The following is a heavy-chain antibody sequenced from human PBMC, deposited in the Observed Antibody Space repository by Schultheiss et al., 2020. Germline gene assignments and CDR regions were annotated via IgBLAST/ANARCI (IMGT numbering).Heavy chain of an antibody. CDR3: ATYGDYLMRCFDY. CDR1: AYTFIGYY. Sequence: ASVKVSCKASAYTFIGYYMHWVRQAPGQGLEWMGWINPNSGGTNYAQKFQGRVTMTRDTSISTAYMELSRLKASDTAMYYCATYGDYLMRCFDYWGQGTLVTVSS. V-gene: IGHV1-2*02. J-gene: IGHJ4*02. D-gene: IGHD4-17*01. CDR2: INPNSGGT.